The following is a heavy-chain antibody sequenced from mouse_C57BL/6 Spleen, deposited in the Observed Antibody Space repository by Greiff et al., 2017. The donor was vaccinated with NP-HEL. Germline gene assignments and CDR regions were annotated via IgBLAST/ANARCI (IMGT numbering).Heavy chain of an antibody. D-gene: IGHD1-1*01. Sequence: EVKVEESGPGLVKPSQSLSLTCSVTGYSITSGYYWNWIRQFPGNKLEWMGYISYDGSNNYNPSLKNRISITRDTSKNQFFLKLNSVTTEDTATYYCARAHYGLDYWGQGTTLTVSS. J-gene: IGHJ2*01. CDR3: ARAHYGLDY. CDR2: ISYDGSN. CDR1: GYSITSGYY. V-gene: IGHV3-6*01.